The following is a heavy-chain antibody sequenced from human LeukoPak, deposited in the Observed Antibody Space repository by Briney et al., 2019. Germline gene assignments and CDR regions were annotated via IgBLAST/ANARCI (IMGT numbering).Heavy chain of an antibody. CDR3: ARQQYGSGGALDY. D-gene: IGHD3-10*01. J-gene: IGHJ4*02. CDR1: GYSFTTYL. V-gene: IGHV5-51*01. Sequence: GESLQISCQGSGYSFTTYLIAWVRQMPGKGLEWMAITHPGDSDARYSPSFQGQVTVSVDKSISTAYLQWTSLKASDTAMYYCARQQYGSGGALDYWGQGTLVTVSS. CDR2: THPGDSDA.